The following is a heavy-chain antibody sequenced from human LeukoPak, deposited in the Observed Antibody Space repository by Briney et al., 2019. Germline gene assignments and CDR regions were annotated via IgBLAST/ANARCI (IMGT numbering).Heavy chain of an antibody. D-gene: IGHD6-6*01. Sequence: PGGSLRLSCAASGFTFSSYWMHWVRQAPGNGLVWVSRINSDGSSTSYADSVKGRSTISRDNAKNTLYLQMNSLRAEDTAVYYCARRMGSPSDYWGQGTLVTVSS. J-gene: IGHJ4*02. CDR3: ARRMGSPSDY. V-gene: IGHV3-74*01. CDR1: GFTFSSYW. CDR2: INSDGSST.